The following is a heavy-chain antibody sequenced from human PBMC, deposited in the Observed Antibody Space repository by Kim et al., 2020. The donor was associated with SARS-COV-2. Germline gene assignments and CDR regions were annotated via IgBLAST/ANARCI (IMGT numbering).Heavy chain of an antibody. CDR3: ARELGSGAYNAFDM. D-gene: IGHD3-10*01. J-gene: IGHJ3*02. V-gene: IGHV4-61*02. Sequence: NPYLKSRVTISVDTSRNQFSVKLSSVTAADTAMYYCARELGSGAYNAFDMWGLGTMVTVSS.